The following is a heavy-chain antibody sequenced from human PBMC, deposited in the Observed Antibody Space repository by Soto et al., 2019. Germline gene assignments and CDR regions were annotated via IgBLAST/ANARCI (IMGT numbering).Heavy chain of an antibody. J-gene: IGHJ3*02. V-gene: IGHV4-34*01. CDR1: GGSFSGYY. CDR3: TRFGSLVVVTADPGALDI. Sequence: SETLSLTCAVYGGSFSGYYWSWIRQPPGKGLEWIGEINHSGSTNYNPSLKSRVTISVDTSKNQFSLKLSSVTAADTAVYYCTRFGSLVVVTADPGALDIWGQGTMVTVSS. D-gene: IGHD2-21*02. CDR2: INHSGST.